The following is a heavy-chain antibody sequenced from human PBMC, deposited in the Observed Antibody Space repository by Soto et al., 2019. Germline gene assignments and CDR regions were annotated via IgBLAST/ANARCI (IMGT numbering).Heavy chain of an antibody. V-gene: IGHV3-23*01. CDR3: AKDGVYSGSYLGTHFDY. CDR2: ISGSGGST. CDR1: GFTFSSYA. D-gene: IGHD1-26*01. J-gene: IGHJ4*02. Sequence: EVQLLESGGGLVQPGGSLRLSCAASGFTFSSYAMSWVRQAPGKGLEWVSAISGSGGSTYYADSVKGRFTISRDNSKNTLYLQMNSLRAEDTAVYYCAKDGVYSGSYLGTHFDYWGQGTLVTVSS.